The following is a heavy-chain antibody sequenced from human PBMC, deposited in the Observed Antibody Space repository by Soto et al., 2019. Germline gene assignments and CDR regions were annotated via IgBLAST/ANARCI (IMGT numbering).Heavy chain of an antibody. D-gene: IGHD1-26*01. CDR3: ARYQRSDRALPFFDS. Sequence: XSVKVSCKASGYTFTAYYVHWVRQAPGQGLEWMGWINPNSGGTHSAQKFQGRVTMTGDPSTSTAYMELSKLASDDTAVYYCARYQRSDRALPFFDSWGQGTLVTVSS. V-gene: IGHV1-2*02. CDR1: GYTFTAYY. CDR2: INPNSGGT. J-gene: IGHJ4*02.